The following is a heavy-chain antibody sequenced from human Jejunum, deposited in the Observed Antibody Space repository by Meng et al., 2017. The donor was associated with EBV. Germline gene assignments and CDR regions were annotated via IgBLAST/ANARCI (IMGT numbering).Heavy chain of an antibody. V-gene: IGHV4-30-2*01. J-gene: IGHJ4*02. Sequence: LEQQESGSGLVKPLQTLSLTCAVSVDSSTRGAYLWSWIRQPPGKGLEWIGNIYHIGSTYYNPSLKSRVTISVDRSKNQFSLKLTSVTAADTAVYYCARGGPDFGDYVPFDYWGQGTLVTVSS. CDR2: IYHIGST. D-gene: IGHD4-17*01. CDR3: ARGGPDFGDYVPFDY. CDR1: VDSSTRGAYL.